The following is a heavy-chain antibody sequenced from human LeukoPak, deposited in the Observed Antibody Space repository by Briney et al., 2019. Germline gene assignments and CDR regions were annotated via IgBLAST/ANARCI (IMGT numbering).Heavy chain of an antibody. CDR3: ARDDNIQQLAYDY. CDR2: IYHSGST. D-gene: IGHD6-13*01. V-gene: IGHV4-30-2*01. J-gene: IGHJ4*02. Sequence: SETLSLTCAVSGGSISSGGYSWSWIRQPPGKGLEWIGYIYHSGSTNYNPSLKSRVTISVDTSKNQFSLKLSSVTAADTAVYYCARDDNIQQLAYDYWGQGTLVTVSS. CDR1: GGSISSGGYS.